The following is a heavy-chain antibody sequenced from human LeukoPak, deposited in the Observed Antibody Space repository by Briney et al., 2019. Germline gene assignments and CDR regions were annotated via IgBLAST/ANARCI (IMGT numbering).Heavy chain of an antibody. CDR3: ARVGSLWFGELPVDY. D-gene: IGHD3-10*01. CDR2: ISYDGSNK. Sequence: GGSLRLSCAASGFTFSSYAMHWVRQAPGKRLEWVAVISYDGSNKYYADSVKGRFTISRDNSKNMLYLQMNSLRAEDTAVYYCARVGSLWFGELPVDYWGQGTLVTVSS. CDR1: GFTFSSYA. J-gene: IGHJ4*02. V-gene: IGHV3-30*04.